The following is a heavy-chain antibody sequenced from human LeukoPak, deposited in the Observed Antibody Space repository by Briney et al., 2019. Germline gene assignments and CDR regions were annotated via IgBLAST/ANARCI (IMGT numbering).Heavy chain of an antibody. CDR3: ARRSPLRRDAFDI. CDR2: IYYSGST. J-gene: IGHJ3*02. Sequence: SETLSLTCTVSGGSISSYYWSWIRQPPGKGLEWIGYIYYSGSTNYNPSLKSRVTISVDTSKNQFSLKLSSVTAADTAVYYCARRSPLRRDAFDIWGQGTMVTVSS. CDR1: GGSISSYY. V-gene: IGHV4-59*08.